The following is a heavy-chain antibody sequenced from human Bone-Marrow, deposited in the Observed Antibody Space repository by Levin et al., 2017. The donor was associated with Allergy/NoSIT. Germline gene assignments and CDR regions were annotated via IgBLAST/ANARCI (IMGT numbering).Heavy chain of an antibody. V-gene: IGHV3-66*01. D-gene: IGHD1-1*01. CDR1: GITVGNNY. Sequence: GGSLRLSCAASGITVGNNYMSWVRQTPGKRLEWVAVTYSVGSTYYADSVKGRFTISRDSVKNTVYLQMNNLRGEDTAVYYCARDANGIYWGQGTMVTVSS. CDR3: ARDANGIY. J-gene: IGHJ4*02. CDR2: TYSVGST.